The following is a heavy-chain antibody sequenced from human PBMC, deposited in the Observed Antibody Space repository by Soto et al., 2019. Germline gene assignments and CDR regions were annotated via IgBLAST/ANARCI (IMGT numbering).Heavy chain of an antibody. CDR3: ARDNMKGRCDP. CDR1: GFTFSISW. V-gene: IGHV3-74*01. D-gene: IGHD3-16*01. Sequence: EVQLVESGGGLVQPGGSLRLSCAASGFTFSISWMHWVRQAPGKGLVWVSRIESDGRGTSYADSVKGRFTISRDNANNTLYLQMNSLTAEDTAVYYCARDNMKGRCDPWGQGTLVTVSS. J-gene: IGHJ5*02. CDR2: IESDGRGT.